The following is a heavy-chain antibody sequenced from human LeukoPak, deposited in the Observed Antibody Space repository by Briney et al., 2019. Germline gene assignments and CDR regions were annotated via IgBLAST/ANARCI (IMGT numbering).Heavy chain of an antibody. CDR1: GGSISSGGYS. V-gene: IGHV4-61*08. CDR3: ARAYSSSSRSPFGY. D-gene: IGHD6-6*01. Sequence: TSQTLSLTCAVSGGSISSGGYSWSWIRQPPGKGLEWIGYIYYSGSTNYNPSLKSRVTISVDTSKNQFSLKLSSVTAADTAVYYCARAYSSSSRSPFGYWGQGTLVTVSS. J-gene: IGHJ4*02. CDR2: IYYSGST.